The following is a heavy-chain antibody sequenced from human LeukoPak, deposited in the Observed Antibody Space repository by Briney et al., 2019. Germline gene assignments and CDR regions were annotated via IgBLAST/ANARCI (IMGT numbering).Heavy chain of an antibody. D-gene: IGHD6-25*01. V-gene: IGHV3-66*01. Sequence: GGSLRLSCAASGFTVSSNYMSWVRQAPGKGLEWVSVIYSGGSTYYADSVKGRFTISRDNSKNTLYLQMNSLRAEDTAVYYCAKARSSVDAFDIWGQGTMVTVSS. J-gene: IGHJ3*02. CDR2: IYSGGST. CDR1: GFTVSSNY. CDR3: AKARSSVDAFDI.